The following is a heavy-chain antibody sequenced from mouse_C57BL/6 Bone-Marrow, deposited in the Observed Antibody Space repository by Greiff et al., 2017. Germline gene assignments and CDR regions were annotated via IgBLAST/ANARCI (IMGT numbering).Heavy chain of an antibody. V-gene: IGHV1-5*01. CDR1: GYTFTSYW. Sequence: EVQLQQSGTVLARPGASVKMSCKTSGYTFTSYWMHWVKQRPGPGLEWIGAIYPGNSDTSYNQKFKGKAKLTAVTSASTAYMELSSRTNEDSAVYYCTRGSSNQAWFAYWGQGTLVTVSA. CDR2: IYPGNSDT. J-gene: IGHJ3*01. CDR3: TRGSSNQAWFAY. D-gene: IGHD1-1*01.